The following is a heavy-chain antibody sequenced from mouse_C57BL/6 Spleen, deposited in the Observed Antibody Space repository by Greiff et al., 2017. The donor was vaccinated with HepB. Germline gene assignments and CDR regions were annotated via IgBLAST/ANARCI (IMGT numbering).Heavy chain of an antibody. CDR1: GYTFTSYW. V-gene: IGHV1-55*01. Sequence: QVQLQQPGAELVKPGASVKMSCKASGYTFTSYWITWVKQSPGQGLEWIGDIYPGSGSTNYNEKFKSKATLTVDTSSSSAYMQLSSLTSEDSAVFYSARGGNYVSYYAMDYWGQGTSVTVSS. J-gene: IGHJ4*01. CDR2: IYPGSGST. CDR3: ARGGNYVSYYAMDY. D-gene: IGHD2-1*01.